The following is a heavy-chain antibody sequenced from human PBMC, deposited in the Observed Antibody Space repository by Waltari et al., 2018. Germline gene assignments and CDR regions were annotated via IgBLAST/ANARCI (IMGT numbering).Heavy chain of an antibody. CDR2: ISAYKGNT. CDR1: GGTFSSYA. D-gene: IGHD3-10*01. V-gene: IGHV1-18*01. Sequence: QVQLVQSGAEVKKPGSSVKVSCKASGGTFSSYAISWVRQAPGQGLEWMGGISAYKGNTNYAQKLQGRVTMTTDTSTSTAYMELRSLRSDDTAVYYCARGSITMVQGALGYWGQGTLVTVSS. J-gene: IGHJ4*02. CDR3: ARGSITMVQGALGY.